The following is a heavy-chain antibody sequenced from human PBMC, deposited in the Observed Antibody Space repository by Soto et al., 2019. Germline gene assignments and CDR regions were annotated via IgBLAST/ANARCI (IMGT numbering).Heavy chain of an antibody. V-gene: IGHV1-69*02. Sequence: QVQLVQSGAEVKRPGSSVKVSCKASGDTFNFYSINWVRQAPGLGLELMGRVNPIVSMSNYAQKFQGRVTMTADMATSTAYMELSSLRSEDTAIYYCASSYGSGYWAFDYWGQGALVTVSS. CDR1: GDTFNFYS. CDR2: VNPIVSMS. J-gene: IGHJ4*02. D-gene: IGHD3-10*01. CDR3: ASSYGSGYWAFDY.